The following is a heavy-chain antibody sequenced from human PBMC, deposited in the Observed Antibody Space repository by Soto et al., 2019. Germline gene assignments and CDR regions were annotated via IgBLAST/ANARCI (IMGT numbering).Heavy chain of an antibody. CDR3: ARRYSSSSREDYYYGMDV. CDR2: IKSDGSST. J-gene: IGHJ6*02. Sequence: GGSLRLSCAASGFTFGSSCMHWVRQAPGKGLVWVSRIKSDGSSTSYADSVKGRFTISRDNAKNTLYLQMNSLRAEDTAVYYCARRYSSSSREDYYYGMDVWGQGTTVTVSS. D-gene: IGHD6-6*01. V-gene: IGHV3-74*01. CDR1: GFTFGSSC.